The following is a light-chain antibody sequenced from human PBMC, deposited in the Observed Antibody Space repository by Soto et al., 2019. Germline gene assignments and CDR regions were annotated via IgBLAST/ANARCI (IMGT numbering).Light chain of an antibody. J-gene: IGKJ4*01. CDR3: QQYKDWPLLT. CDR2: GAS. CDR1: QSVNIN. Sequence: EIVMTQSPVTLSAAPGERVTLSCRASQSVNINLAWYQQRPGQAPRCLIYGASNRASGIPDRFSGSGSGTDFTRTVGSLERDELALYYCQQYKDWPLLTFGGVARVEIK. V-gene: IGKV3D-15*01.